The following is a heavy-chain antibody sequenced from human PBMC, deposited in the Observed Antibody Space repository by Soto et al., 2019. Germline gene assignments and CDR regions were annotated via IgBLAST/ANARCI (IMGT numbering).Heavy chain of an antibody. CDR2: IIPIFGTA. CDR1: GGTCSSYA. CDR3: ARGREGYLSSDIGY. J-gene: IGHJ4*02. V-gene: IGHV1-69*01. Sequence: QVQLVQSGAEVKKPGSSVKVSCKASGGTCSSYAISWVRQAPRQGLEWMGGIIPIFGTANYAQQFQGRVTITADDSTSTAYMALSSLRSADTAVYYCARGREGYLSSDIGYWGQGTLVTVSS. D-gene: IGHD2-15*01.